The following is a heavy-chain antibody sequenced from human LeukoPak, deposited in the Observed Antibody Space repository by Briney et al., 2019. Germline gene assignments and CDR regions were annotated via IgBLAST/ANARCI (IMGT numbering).Heavy chain of an antibody. D-gene: IGHD5-12*01. CDR3: AILRGYSGYGY. CDR2: INHSGST. Sequence: PSETLSLTCAVYGGSFSGYYWSWIRQPPGKGLEWSGEINHSGSTNYNPSLKSRVTISVDTSKNQFSLKLSSVTAADTAVYYCAILRGYSGYGYWGQGTLVTVSS. J-gene: IGHJ4*02. V-gene: IGHV4-34*01. CDR1: GGSFSGYY.